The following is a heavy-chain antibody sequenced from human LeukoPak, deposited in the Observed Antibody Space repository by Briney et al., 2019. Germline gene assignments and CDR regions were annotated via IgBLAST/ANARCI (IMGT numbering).Heavy chain of an antibody. CDR1: GGSISSGGYY. CDR2: IYYSGST. V-gene: IGHV4-31*03. D-gene: IGHD2-2*02. CDR3: ASLPIPGPAAIHY. J-gene: IGHJ4*02. Sequence: PSETLSLTCTVSGGSISSGGYYWGWIRQPPGKGLEWIGYIYYSGSTYYNPSLKSRVTISVDTSKNQFPLKLSSVTAADTAVYYCASLPIPGPAAIHYWGQGTLVTVSS.